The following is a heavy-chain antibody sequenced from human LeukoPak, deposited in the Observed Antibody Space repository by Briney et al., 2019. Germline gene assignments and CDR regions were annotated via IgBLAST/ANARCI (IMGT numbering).Heavy chain of an antibody. Sequence: PGRSLRLSCAASGDTFSSYGMHWVRQAPGKGLEWVAVISYDGSNKYYADSVKGRFTISRDNSKNTLYLQMNSLRAEDTAVYYCGRAGCYGSGSRSTGIDIWGQGTMVTVSS. CDR2: ISYDGSNK. D-gene: IGHD3-10*01. J-gene: IGHJ3*02. CDR3: GRAGCYGSGSRSTGIDI. CDR1: GDTFSSYG. V-gene: IGHV3-30*03.